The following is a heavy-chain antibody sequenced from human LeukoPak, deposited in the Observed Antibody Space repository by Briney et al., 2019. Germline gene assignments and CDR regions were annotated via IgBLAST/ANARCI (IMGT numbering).Heavy chain of an antibody. CDR1: GFTFDDSA. CDR3: TRDINPTIPVAGYYFDC. CDR2: IRNKAYGGTT. V-gene: IGHV3-49*04. J-gene: IGHJ4*02. D-gene: IGHD6-19*01. Sequence: PGGSLRLSCTTSGFTFDDSALSWVRQAPGKGLEWVGLIRNKAYGGTTEYAASVQGRFTISRDDSKSIAYLQMNSRRTEDTAVYYCTRDINPTIPVAGYYFDCWGQGTLVTVSS.